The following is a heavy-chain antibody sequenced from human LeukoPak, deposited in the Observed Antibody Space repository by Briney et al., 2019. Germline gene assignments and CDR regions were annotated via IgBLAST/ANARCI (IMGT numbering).Heavy chain of an antibody. Sequence: ASVKVSCKASGYTFTGYCMHWVRQAPGQGLEWMGWINPNSGGTNYAQKFQGRVTMTRDTSISTAYMELSRLRSDDTAVYYCASSVGYCSSTSCYTYYYYYMDVWGKGTTVTVSS. CDR2: INPNSGGT. J-gene: IGHJ6*03. CDR3: ASSVGYCSSTSCYTYYYYYMDV. V-gene: IGHV1-2*02. D-gene: IGHD2-2*02. CDR1: GYTFTGYC.